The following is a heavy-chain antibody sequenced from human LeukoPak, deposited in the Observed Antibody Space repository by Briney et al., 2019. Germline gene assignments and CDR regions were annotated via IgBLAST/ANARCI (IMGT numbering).Heavy chain of an antibody. Sequence: PGGSLRLPCAASGFIFSNYWMSWVRQAPAKGLEWVANIKQDGSEKYYVDSVKGRFTISRDNAKNSLYLQMNSLRAEDTAVYYFARQGWDIVVVVAANDYWGQGSLVTVSS. CDR2: IKQDGSEK. J-gene: IGHJ4*02. CDR1: GFIFSNYW. V-gene: IGHV3-7*01. D-gene: IGHD2-15*01. CDR3: ARQGWDIVVVVAANDY.